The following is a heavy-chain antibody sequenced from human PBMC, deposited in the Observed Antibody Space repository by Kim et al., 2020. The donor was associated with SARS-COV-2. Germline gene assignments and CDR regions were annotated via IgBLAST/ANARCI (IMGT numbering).Heavy chain of an antibody. D-gene: IGHD2-15*01. Sequence: GSVKGRFTSSRGNAKNTLYLQMNSLRAGDTAVYYGARAGSGSCYSVAFDIWGQGTMVTVSS. J-gene: IGHJ3*02. CDR3: ARAGSGSCYSVAFDI. V-gene: IGHV3-13*01.